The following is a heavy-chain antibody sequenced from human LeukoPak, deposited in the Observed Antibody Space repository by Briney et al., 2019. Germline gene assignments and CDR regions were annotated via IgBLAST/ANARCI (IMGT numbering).Heavy chain of an antibody. Sequence: GGSLRLSCAASGFTLSSYSMNWVRQAPGKGLEWVSSISSSSSYIYYADSVKGRFTISRDNAKNSLYLQINSLRAEDTAVYYCARDPFTSGDYYDSSGYSGYWGQGTLVTVSS. CDR1: GFTLSSYS. CDR3: ARDPFTSGDYYDSSGYSGY. V-gene: IGHV3-21*01. CDR2: ISSSSSYI. D-gene: IGHD3-22*01. J-gene: IGHJ4*02.